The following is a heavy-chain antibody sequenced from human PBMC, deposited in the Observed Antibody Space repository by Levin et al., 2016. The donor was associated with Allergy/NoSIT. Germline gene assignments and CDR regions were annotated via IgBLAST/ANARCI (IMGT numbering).Heavy chain of an antibody. J-gene: IGHJ1*01. D-gene: IGHD3-22*01. CDR1: GFTFKNYG. Sequence: GGSLRLSCAASGFTFKNYGMHWVRQAPGKGLEWVAAISHDGSQTFYADSVKGRFTISRNNFGSTVYLQVTRLRVEDTAEYFCAKDIASNYFESSGPEHWGQGTLVSVSS. CDR2: ISHDGSQT. CDR3: AKDIASNYFESSGPEH. V-gene: IGHV3-30*18.